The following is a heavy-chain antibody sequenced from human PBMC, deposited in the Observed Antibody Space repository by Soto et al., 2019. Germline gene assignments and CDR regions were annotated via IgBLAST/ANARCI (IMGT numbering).Heavy chain of an antibody. D-gene: IGHD3-10*01. CDR1: GYTFTGHY. V-gene: IGHV1-2*02. CDR3: AREPMVRAAHGFDI. J-gene: IGHJ3*02. CDR2: INSNSVGT. Sequence: ASVKVSCKASGYTFTGHYMHWVRQAPGQGLEWMGWINSNSVGTNYAQKLQGRVTMTRDTSISTAYMELSRLRSDDTAVYYCAREPMVRAAHGFDIWGQGTMVTVSS.